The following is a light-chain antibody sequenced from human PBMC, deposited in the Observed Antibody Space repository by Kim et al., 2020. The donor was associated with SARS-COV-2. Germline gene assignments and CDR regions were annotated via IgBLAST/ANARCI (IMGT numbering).Light chain of an antibody. V-gene: IGKV3-15*01. CDR1: QFVGSE. Sequence: EIVLTQSPATLSVSPGERVTLSCRASQFVGSELAWYQQKPGQAPRLLVYGVSSRATGIPARFSGSGSGTDFTLTITTLQSEDFAVYYCQQYYNWPPLTFGGGTKLEIK. J-gene: IGKJ4*01. CDR3: QQYYNWPPLT. CDR2: GVS.